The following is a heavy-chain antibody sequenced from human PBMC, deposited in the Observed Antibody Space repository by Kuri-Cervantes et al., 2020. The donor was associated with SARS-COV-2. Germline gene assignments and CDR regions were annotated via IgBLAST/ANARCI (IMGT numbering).Heavy chain of an antibody. CDR3: ARVDLDYSTHLYYFDY. J-gene: IGHJ4*02. D-gene: IGHD4-11*01. V-gene: IGHV4-59*01. CDR2: ISYSGST. CDR1: GDSISYYY. Sequence: LRLSCSVSGDSISYYYWSWIRQPPGKGLEWIGYISYSGSTSYNPSLKSRVTISIDTSKKQFSLKLKSVSAADTAVYYCARVDLDYSTHLYYFDYWGQGTLVTVSS.